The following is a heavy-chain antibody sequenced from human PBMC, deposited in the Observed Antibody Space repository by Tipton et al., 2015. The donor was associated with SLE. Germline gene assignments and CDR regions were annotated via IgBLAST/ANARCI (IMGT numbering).Heavy chain of an antibody. CDR1: GFTFSSYA. CDR3: AKDPYNGACGEYFDY. J-gene: IGHJ4*02. V-gene: IGHV3-23*01. Sequence: SLRLSCAASGFTFSSYAMSWVRQAPGKGLEWVSAICGSGGSTYYADSVKGRFTISRDNSKNTLYLQMNSLRAEDTAVYYCAKDPYNGACGEYFDYWGEGTLVTVSS. D-gene: IGHD3-10*01. CDR2: ICGSGGST.